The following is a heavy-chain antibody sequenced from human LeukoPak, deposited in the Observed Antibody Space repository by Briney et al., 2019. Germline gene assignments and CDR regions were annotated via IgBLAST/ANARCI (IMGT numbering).Heavy chain of an antibody. D-gene: IGHD6-6*01. Sequence: GGSLRLSCAASGFTFTSYAMTWVRQAPGKGLEWVSSISGGGGSTYYADSVKGRFTIFRDNSKNTLYLQMNSLRAEDTAVYYCAKDLSEQLVGGFDYWGPGALVTVSS. CDR1: GFTFTSYA. CDR2: ISGGGGST. V-gene: IGHV3-23*01. J-gene: IGHJ4*02. CDR3: AKDLSEQLVGGFDY.